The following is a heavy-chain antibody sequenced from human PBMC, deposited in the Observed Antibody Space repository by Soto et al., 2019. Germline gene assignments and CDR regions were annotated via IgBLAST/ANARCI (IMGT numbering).Heavy chain of an antibody. V-gene: IGHV4-31*03. J-gene: IGHJ5*02. Sequence: PSETLSLTCTVSGGSIISGGYYWIWIRQHPGKGLEWIGYIYYSGSTYYNPSLKSRVTISVDTSKNQFSLKLSSVTAADTAVYYCARTTLGYCSGGSCYSKGFWFDPWGQGTLVTVSS. CDR1: GGSIISGGYY. CDR3: ARTTLGYCSGGSCYSKGFWFDP. D-gene: IGHD2-15*01. CDR2: IYYSGST.